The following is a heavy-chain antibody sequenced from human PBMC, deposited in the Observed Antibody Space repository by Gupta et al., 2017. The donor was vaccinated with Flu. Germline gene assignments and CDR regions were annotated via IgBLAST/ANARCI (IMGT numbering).Heavy chain of an antibody. V-gene: IGHV3-15*05. Sequence: ALLVESGGDLVKPGGSLRLSCAASGFPFSNAWMSWVRQAPGKGLEWVGRIKSESDGGTITYAGPVKGRFTISRDDSTNTLYLQMNGLRTEDTAVYYCTTGSRDGSGDRCTEPWGQGTLVTVS. J-gene: IGHJ5*02. CDR2: IKSESDGGTI. CDR1: GFPFSNAW. D-gene: IGHD3-22*01. CDR3: TTGSRDGSGDRCTEP.